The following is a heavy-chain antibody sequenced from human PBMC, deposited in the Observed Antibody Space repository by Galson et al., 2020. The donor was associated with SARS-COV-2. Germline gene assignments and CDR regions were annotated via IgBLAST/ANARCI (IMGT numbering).Heavy chain of an antibody. V-gene: IGHV4-59*01. D-gene: IGHD1-26*01. Sequence: ETSETLSLTCTVSGVSISNYYWSWIRQPPGKGLEWIAYIYYTGSTTYNPSLKSRVTISLDTSKNRFSLKLSSVTAADTAVYYCARDFVGARYYGMDVWGQGTTVTVSS. CDR1: GVSISNYY. J-gene: IGHJ6*02. CDR3: ARDFVGARYYGMDV. CDR2: IYYTGST.